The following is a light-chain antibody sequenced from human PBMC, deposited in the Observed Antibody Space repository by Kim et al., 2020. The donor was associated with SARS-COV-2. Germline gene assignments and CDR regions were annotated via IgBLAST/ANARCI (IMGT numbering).Light chain of an antibody. V-gene: IGKV1-5*03. CDR1: QTISSF. J-gene: IGKJ1*01. Sequence: DIQLTQSPSTLSASVGDRVTITCRASQTISSFLAWYQQKPGKAPELLIYKASILESGVPSRFSGSGSGTEFTLTISGQQPDDFATYYWQQYKSSPWTFGQGTKVDIK. CDR3: QQYKSSPWT. CDR2: KAS.